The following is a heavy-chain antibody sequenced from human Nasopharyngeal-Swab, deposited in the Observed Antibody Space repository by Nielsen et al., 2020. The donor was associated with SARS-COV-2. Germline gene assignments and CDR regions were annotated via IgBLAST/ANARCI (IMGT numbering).Heavy chain of an antibody. CDR3: AFGPALKNSSGWYQIDY. Sequence: WVRQAPGQRLEWMGWINAGNGNTKYSQKFQGRVTITRDTSAGTAYMELSSLRSEDTAVYYCAFGPALKNSSGWYQIDYWGQGTLVTVSS. V-gene: IGHV1-3*01. J-gene: IGHJ4*02. CDR2: INAGNGNT. D-gene: IGHD6-19*01.